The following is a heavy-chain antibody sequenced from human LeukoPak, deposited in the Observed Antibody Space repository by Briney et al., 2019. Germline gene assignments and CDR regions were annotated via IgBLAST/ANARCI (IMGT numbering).Heavy chain of an antibody. V-gene: IGHV3-48*01. CDR1: EFDFSNFN. D-gene: IGHD3-3*01. J-gene: IGHJ4*02. Sequence: PGGSLRLSCVGSEFDFSNFNMIWVRLAPGKGPEYISHISNTASATYYIDSVRGRFTISRDNARNPLYLQMDSLRAEDTAVYYCARDPLYYDFWSGSPYYFDYWGQGTLVTVSS. CDR2: ISNTASAT. CDR3: ARDPLYYDFWSGSPYYFDY.